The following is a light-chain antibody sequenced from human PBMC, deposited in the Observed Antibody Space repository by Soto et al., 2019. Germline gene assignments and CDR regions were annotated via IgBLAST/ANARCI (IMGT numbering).Light chain of an antibody. CDR2: DAS. CDR3: QQYDNLPLT. J-gene: IGKJ4*01. V-gene: IGKV1-33*01. CDR1: QDINSY. Sequence: DIHMTQSPSSLSASVGDRVTITCQATQDINSYLGWYQQKPGKAPKLLIFDASNLETGVPSRFSGSGSGTDFTFTISSLQPEDFATYYCQQYDNLPLTFGGGTKVDIK.